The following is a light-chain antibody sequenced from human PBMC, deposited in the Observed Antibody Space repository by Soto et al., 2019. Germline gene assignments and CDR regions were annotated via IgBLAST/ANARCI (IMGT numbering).Light chain of an antibody. CDR3: QQYNKWPS. CDR1: QSVSSN. Sequence: EIAMTQSPATLSVSPGERATLSCRASQSVSSNLAWYQQKPGQAPRLLIYGASTRATGIPARFSGSGSGTEFTLTISSLQSEDFAVYYCQQYNKWPSFGQGTKV. V-gene: IGKV3-15*01. J-gene: IGKJ1*01. CDR2: GAS.